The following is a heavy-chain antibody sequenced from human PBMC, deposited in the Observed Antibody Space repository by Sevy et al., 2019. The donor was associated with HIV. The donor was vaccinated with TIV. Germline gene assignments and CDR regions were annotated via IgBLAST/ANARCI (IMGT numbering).Heavy chain of an antibody. V-gene: IGHV4-31*03. Sequence: SETLSLTCTVSGGSISSGDYYWGWIRQHPGKGLEWIGYIYYSESTYCSASLESRITISVDTSKNQFCLNLSSVTAAATAVYYCARYYDSSLRAFDIWGQGTMVTVSS. D-gene: IGHD3-22*01. CDR2: IYYSEST. J-gene: IGHJ3*02. CDR3: ARYYDSSLRAFDI. CDR1: GGSISSGDYY.